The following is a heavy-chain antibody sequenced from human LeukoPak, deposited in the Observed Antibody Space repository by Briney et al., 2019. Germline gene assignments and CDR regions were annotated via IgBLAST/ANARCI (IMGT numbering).Heavy chain of an antibody. J-gene: IGHJ4*02. Sequence: QPGTSLRLSCAASGFTFGNYAIHWVRQVPGEGLEWVAIITHNGGTQYYADSVKGRFTISRDNSQSTVFLQINSLRPEDTAVYYCARDAQSGAFSDFDYWGQGTLVTVSS. CDR2: ITHNGGTQ. V-gene: IGHV3-30-3*01. D-gene: IGHD1-26*01. CDR1: GFTFGNYA. CDR3: ARDAQSGAFSDFDY.